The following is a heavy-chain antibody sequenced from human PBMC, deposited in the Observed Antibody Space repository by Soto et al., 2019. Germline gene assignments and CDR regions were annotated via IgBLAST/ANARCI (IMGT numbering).Heavy chain of an antibody. J-gene: IGHJ5*02. V-gene: IGHV3-23*01. CDR3: ARALRSSWYGEGWFDP. Sequence: EVQLLESGGGLVQPGGSLRLSCAASGFTYSIYDMSWVRQAPGKGLEWVSAISGSGGSTYYADSVKGRFTISRDKSNNTLYLQMDSLSAEDTAVYYCARALRSSWYGEGWFDPWGQGTLVTVSS. D-gene: IGHD6-13*01. CDR1: GFTYSIYD. CDR2: ISGSGGST.